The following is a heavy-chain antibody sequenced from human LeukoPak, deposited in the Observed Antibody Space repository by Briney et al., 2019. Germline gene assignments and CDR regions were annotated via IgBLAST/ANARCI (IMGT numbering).Heavy chain of an antibody. V-gene: IGHV3-64*04. CDR2: ISSNGDFT. J-gene: IGHJ4*02. Sequence: GGSLRLSCSASGFTFSTYAMHWVRQAPGKGLEYVSAISSNGDFTYYGDSVKGRFTISRDNSKNTLFLQMNSLRAEDTAVYYCARGWWSGYDAKLDYWGQGALVTVSS. CDR3: ARGWWSGYDAKLDY. CDR1: GFTFSTYA. D-gene: IGHD5-12*01.